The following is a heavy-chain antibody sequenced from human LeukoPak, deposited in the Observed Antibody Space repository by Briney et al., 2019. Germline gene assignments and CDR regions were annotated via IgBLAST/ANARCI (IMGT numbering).Heavy chain of an antibody. CDR3: ARAGYSYGTGYYFDY. D-gene: IGHD5-18*01. CDR1: GLSLSSYY. J-gene: IGHJ4*02. CDR2: IYYTGAT. Sequence: PSETLSLTCTVSGLSLSSYYWSWLRLPPGKGLEWIGYIYYTGATYYNPSLKSRVTISLDTSKSQFSLKLSSVTAADAAVYYCARAGYSYGTGYYFDYWGQGALVTVSS. V-gene: IGHV4-59*01.